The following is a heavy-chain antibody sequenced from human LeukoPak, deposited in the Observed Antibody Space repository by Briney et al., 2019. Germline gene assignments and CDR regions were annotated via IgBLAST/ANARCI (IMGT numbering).Heavy chain of an antibody. CDR1: GGTFSSYA. J-gene: IGHJ6*03. CDR3: AILRSSSSSGGDYYYYMDV. Sequence: GASVKVSCKASGGTFSSYAIIWVRQAPGQGLEWMGGIIPIFGTANYAQKFQGRVTITTDESTSTAYMELSSLRSEDTAVYYCAILRSSSSSGGDYYYYMDVWGKGTTVTVSS. CDR2: IIPIFGTA. D-gene: IGHD6-6*01. V-gene: IGHV1-69*05.